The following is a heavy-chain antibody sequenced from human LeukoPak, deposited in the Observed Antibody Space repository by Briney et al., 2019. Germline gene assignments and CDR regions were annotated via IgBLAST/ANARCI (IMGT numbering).Heavy chain of an antibody. J-gene: IGHJ5*02. Sequence: GGSLRLSCAASGFTFSSYAMHWVRQAPGKGLEWVAVISYDGSNKYYADSVKGRFTISRDNSKNTLYLQMNSLRAEDTAVYYCARAIHYSSGWLNWFDPWGQGTLVTVSS. V-gene: IGHV3-30*04. D-gene: IGHD6-19*01. CDR1: GFTFSSYA. CDR2: ISYDGSNK. CDR3: ARAIHYSSGWLNWFDP.